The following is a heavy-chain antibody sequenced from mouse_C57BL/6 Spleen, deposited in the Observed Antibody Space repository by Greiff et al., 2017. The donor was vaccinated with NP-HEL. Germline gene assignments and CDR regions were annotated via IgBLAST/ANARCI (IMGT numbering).Heavy chain of an antibody. CDR1: GYTFTSYN. D-gene: IGHD2-5*01. Sequence: QVQLKESGAELVRPGASVKMSCKASGYTFTSYNMHWVKQTPRQGLEWIGAIYPGNGDTSYNQKFKGKATLTVDKSSSTAYMQLSSLTSEDSAVYCCARSPSYSNYWYFDVWGTGTTVTVSS. CDR2: IYPGNGDT. CDR3: ARSPSYSNYWYFDV. V-gene: IGHV1-12*01. J-gene: IGHJ1*03.